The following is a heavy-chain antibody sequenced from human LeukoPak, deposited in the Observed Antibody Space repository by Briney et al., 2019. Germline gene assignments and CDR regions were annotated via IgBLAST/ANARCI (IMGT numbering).Heavy chain of an antibody. CDR2: IKEDGSER. Sequence: QAGGSLRLSCVASGFIFRNYWMSWVRQAPGKGLEWVANIKEDGSERHYVDSMKGRFTISRDNAENSLYLQMNSLRAEDTAVYYCARAVGTGDYGLDVWGQGATVTVSS. D-gene: IGHD7-27*01. CDR3: ARAVGTGDYGLDV. CDR1: GFIFRNYW. V-gene: IGHV3-7*04. J-gene: IGHJ6*02.